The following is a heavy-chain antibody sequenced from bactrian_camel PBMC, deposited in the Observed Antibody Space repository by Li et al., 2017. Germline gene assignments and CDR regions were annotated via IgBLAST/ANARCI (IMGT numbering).Heavy chain of an antibody. Sequence: DVQLVESGGDLVQPGGSLRLSCVASGFNFSRYAIHWVRRVPGKGLEWVSAINSGGGSTFYAGSVKGRFTISRDNAKNTVYLQLDSLKTEDMAMYYCASANYGGS. V-gene: IGHV3S40*01. D-gene: IGHD2*01. CDR2: INSGGGST. CDR1: GFNFSRYA.